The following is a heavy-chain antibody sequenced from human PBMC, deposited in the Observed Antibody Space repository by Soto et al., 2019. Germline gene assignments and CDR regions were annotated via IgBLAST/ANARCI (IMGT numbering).Heavy chain of an antibody. CDR3: ATFSSYDILTGHPLDY. Sequence: ASVKVSCKVSGYTLTELSMHWVRQAPGKGLEWMGGFDPEDGETICAQKFQGRVTMTEDTSTDTAYMELSSLRSEDTAVYYCATFSSYDILTGHPLDYWGQGTLVTVSS. CDR2: FDPEDGET. J-gene: IGHJ4*02. CDR1: GYTLTELS. V-gene: IGHV1-24*01. D-gene: IGHD3-9*01.